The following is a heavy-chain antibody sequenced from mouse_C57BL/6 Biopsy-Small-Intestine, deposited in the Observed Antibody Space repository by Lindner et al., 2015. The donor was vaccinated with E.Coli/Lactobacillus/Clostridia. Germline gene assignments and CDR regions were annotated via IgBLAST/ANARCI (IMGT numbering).Heavy chain of an antibody. D-gene: IGHD2-13*01. J-gene: IGHJ1*01. CDR1: GGTFSSFV. Sequence: SVKVSCKASGGTFSSFVISWVRQAPGQGLEWMGGLIPIFGTSNYAEKFQGRVTITADKYTSTACMELSSLRSEDTAVYYCARGLDGDYVNGMDVWGQGTTVTVSS. CDR3: ARGLDGDYVNGMDV. V-gene: IGHV1-81*01. CDR2: LIPIFGTS.